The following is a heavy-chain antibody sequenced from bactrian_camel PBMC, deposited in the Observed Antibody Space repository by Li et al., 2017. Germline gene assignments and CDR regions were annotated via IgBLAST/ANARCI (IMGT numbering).Heavy chain of an antibody. CDR3: AAAKGLPDLLRGGYLSARSYNY. V-gene: IGHV3S54*01. J-gene: IGHJ4*01. Sequence: HVQLVESGGGSVQAGGSLRLSCAASGSTYHYMGRFRQAPGKQREGVASIHTEPGTTYYADSVKGRFTISQDKGTVYLEMSSLSPEDTAIYYCAAAKGLPDLLRGGYLSARSYNYWGRGTQVTVS. CDR2: IHTEPGTT. D-gene: IGHD3*01. CDR1: GSTYHY.